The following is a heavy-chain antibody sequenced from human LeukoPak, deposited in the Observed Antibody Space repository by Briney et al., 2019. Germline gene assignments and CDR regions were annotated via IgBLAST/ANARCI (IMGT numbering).Heavy chain of an antibody. V-gene: IGHV5-51*01. J-gene: IGHJ5*02. CDR1: GYSINNYW. CDR3: TRQEYCSGGSCYTWFDP. CDR2: IYPADSDI. D-gene: IGHD2-15*01. Sequence: GESLKISCKGSGYSINNYWIGWVRQMPGKGLEWMGIIYPADSDIRYSPSFQGQVTISADKSISTAYLQWSSLKASDTAMYYCTRQEYCSGGSCYTWFDPWGQGTLVTVSS.